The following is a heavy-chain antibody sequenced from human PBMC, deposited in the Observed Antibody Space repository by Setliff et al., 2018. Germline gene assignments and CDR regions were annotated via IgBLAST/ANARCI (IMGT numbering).Heavy chain of an antibody. CDR2: INTNTGNP. CDR1: GYTFTTYA. J-gene: IGHJ6*03. D-gene: IGHD3-10*01. CDR3: ARASRFGTIKYRGDYYMDV. Sequence: GASVKVSCKASGYTFTTYAISWMRQAPGQVLEWMGWINTNTGNPSYAHWFTGRFVFSLDTSVSTAYLQISSLKAEDTALYYCARASRFGTIKYRGDYYMDVCGKGTTVTLSS. V-gene: IGHV7-4-1*02.